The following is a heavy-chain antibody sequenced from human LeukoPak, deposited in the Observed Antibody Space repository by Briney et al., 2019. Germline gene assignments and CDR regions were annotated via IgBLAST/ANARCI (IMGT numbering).Heavy chain of an antibody. J-gene: IGHJ6*02. V-gene: IGHV3-53*01. D-gene: IGHD2-2*01. CDR2: IYSGGST. CDR3: ARGGVVPAAMRPYCYYGMDV. Sequence: GGSLRLSCAASGFTVSSNYMSWVRQAPGKGLEWVSVIYSGGSTYYADSVKGRFTISRDNSKNTLYLQMNSLRAEDTAVYYCARGGVVPAAMRPYCYYGMDVWGQGTTVTVSS. CDR1: GFTVSSNY.